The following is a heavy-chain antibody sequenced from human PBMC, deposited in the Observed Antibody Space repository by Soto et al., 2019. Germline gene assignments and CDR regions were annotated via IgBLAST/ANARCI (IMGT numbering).Heavy chain of an antibody. J-gene: IGHJ5*02. CDR1: GDGVSRNTAS. CDR2: TYFRSKWYN. D-gene: IGHD5-18*01. Sequence: SQTLSLTCALSGDGVSRNTASWNWIRQSPSRGLEWLGKTYFRSKWYNDYAVSVKSRIIINPDTSNNQFSLQLISVTPEDTAVYFCAKGDNLGPKAGYAFDPWGQGIMVTVSS. V-gene: IGHV6-1*01. CDR3: AKGDNLGPKAGYAFDP.